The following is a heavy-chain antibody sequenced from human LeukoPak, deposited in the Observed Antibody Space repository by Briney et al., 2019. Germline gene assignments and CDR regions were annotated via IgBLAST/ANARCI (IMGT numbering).Heavy chain of an antibody. Sequence: SETLSLTCTVSGGSISSYYWSWIRQPPGEGLEWIGYIYYSGSTNYNPSLKSRVTISVDTSKNQFSLKLSSVTAADTAVYYCARMGDYYYSSGYRHDAFDIWGQGTMVTVSS. CDR3: ARMGDYYYSSGYRHDAFDI. V-gene: IGHV4-59*08. J-gene: IGHJ3*02. D-gene: IGHD3-22*01. CDR2: IYYSGST. CDR1: GGSISSYY.